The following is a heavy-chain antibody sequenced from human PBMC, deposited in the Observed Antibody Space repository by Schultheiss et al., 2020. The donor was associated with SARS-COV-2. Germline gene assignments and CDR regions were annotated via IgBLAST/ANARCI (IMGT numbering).Heavy chain of an antibody. J-gene: IGHJ3*02. D-gene: IGHD6-19*01. CDR1: GFTFSNYN. CDR3: ARDLGGIAVAVHAFDI. CDR2: ISSSSSYI. Sequence: GGSLRLSCEASGFTFSNYNMNWVRQAPGKGLEWVSSISSSSSYIYYADSVKGRFTISRDNSKNTLYLQMNSLRAEDTAVYYCARDLGGIAVAVHAFDIWGQGTMVTVSS. V-gene: IGHV3-21*01.